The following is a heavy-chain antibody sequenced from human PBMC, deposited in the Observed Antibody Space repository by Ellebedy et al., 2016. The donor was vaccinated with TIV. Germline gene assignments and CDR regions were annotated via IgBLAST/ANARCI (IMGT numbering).Heavy chain of an antibody. CDR2: ISNSGDTT. Sequence: GESLKISCAASGFTFSSYAMSWVRQAPGKGLEWVSTISNSGDTTYYADSVKGRFTISRDNSKNTLYLQMNSLRVEDTALYYCAKDSGPGIVVAGRGYYFDYWGQGTLVTVSS. J-gene: IGHJ4*02. D-gene: IGHD6-19*01. CDR3: AKDSGPGIVVAGRGYYFDY. CDR1: GFTFSSYA. V-gene: IGHV3-23*01.